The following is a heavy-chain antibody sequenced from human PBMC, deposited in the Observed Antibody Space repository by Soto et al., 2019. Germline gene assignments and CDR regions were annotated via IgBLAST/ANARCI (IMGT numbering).Heavy chain of an antibody. V-gene: IGHV3-21*01. J-gene: IGHJ5*02. D-gene: IGHD3-10*01. CDR2: ISSSSSYI. Sequence: GGSLRLSCAASVFTFSTYSMNWVRQAPGKGLEWVSSISSSSSYIYYADSVKGRFTISRDNAKNSLYLQMNSLRAEDTAVYYCARAPLGGDLDPRGQGTLVTVSS. CDR1: VFTFSTYS. CDR3: ARAPLGGDLDP.